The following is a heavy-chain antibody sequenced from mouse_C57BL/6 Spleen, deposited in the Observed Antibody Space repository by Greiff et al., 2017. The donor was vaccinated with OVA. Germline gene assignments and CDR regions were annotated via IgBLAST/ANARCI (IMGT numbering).Heavy chain of an antibody. CDR2: IYPAHGGT. D-gene: IGHD3-2*02. J-gene: IGHJ1*03. Sequence: VQLQQSGAELVKPGASVKLSCKASGYTFTDYSMHWVKQRPVQGLEWIGRIYPAHGGTHYNQKFKDKATLTADKSSSTASMQLSSLTSEDSAVGDCAGRRLWYFDYWGKGTTVTVSS. CDR1: GYTFTDYS. CDR3: AGRRLWYFDY. V-gene: IGHV1-77*01.